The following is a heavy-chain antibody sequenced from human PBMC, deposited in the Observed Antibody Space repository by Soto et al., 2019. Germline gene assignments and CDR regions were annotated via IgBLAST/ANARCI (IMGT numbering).Heavy chain of an antibody. D-gene: IGHD3-9*01. Sequence: QVQLVQSGAEVKKPGSSVKVSCKASGGTFSSYAISWVRQAPGQGLEWMGGIIPIFGTANYAQKFQGRVTITAGESTSTAYMELRSLRSEDTDVYYCASSRDILTGYYKDRYYYGMDVWGQGTTVTVSS. CDR3: ASSRDILTGYYKDRYYYGMDV. CDR1: GGTFSSYA. V-gene: IGHV1-69*01. J-gene: IGHJ6*02. CDR2: IIPIFGTA.